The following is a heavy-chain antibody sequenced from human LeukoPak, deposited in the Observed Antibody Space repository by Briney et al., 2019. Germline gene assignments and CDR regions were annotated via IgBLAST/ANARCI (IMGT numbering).Heavy chain of an antibody. CDR1: GFTFSHYW. D-gene: IGHD5-12*01. V-gene: IGHV3-74*01. CDR2: IYNDGSST. J-gene: IGHJ3*02. CDR3: ARVRGYTGQDAFDI. Sequence: GGSLRLSCAASGFTFSHYWMHWVRQAPGKGLVWVSRIYNDGSSTSYADSVKGRFTISRDNAKSTLYLQMNSLRAEDTAVYYCARVRGYTGQDAFDIWGQGTMVTVSS.